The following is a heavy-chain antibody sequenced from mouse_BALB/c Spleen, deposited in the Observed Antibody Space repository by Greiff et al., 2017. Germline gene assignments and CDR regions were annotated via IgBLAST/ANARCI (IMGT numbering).Heavy chain of an antibody. CDR3: TREIGGSSNGYAMDY. Sequence: QVQLQQSGAELVRPGASVKLSCKASGYTFTSYWINWVKQRPGQGLEWIGNIYPSDSYTNYNQKFKDKATLTVDKSSSTAYMQLNSPTSEDSAVYYCTREIGGSSNGYAMDYWGQGTSVTVSS. V-gene: IGHV1-69*02. CDR1: GYTFTSYW. CDR2: IYPSDSYT. J-gene: IGHJ4*01. D-gene: IGHD1-1*01.